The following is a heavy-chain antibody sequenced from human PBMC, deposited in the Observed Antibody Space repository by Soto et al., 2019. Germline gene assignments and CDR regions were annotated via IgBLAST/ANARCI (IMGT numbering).Heavy chain of an antibody. CDR1: GFTFRSYV. CDR3: ARWGTTGGLDV. Sequence: QVQLVESGGGVVQPGTSLRVSCVGSGFTFRSYVMHWVRQAPGKGLEWVALTSYDGSDKYYVDSVRGRFTISRDNSRNTVDLQMDSLRLEDRALYYCARWGTTGGLDVWGQGTLVSVSS. J-gene: IGHJ1*01. V-gene: IGHV3-30*19. D-gene: IGHD3-16*01. CDR2: TSYDGSDK.